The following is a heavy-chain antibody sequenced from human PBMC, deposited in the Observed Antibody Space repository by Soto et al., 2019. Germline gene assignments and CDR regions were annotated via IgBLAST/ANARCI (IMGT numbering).Heavy chain of an antibody. Sequence: QVQLQESGPGLVKPSGTLSLTCAVSGGSISSSNWWSWVRQPPGKGLEWVGEIYHSGGTNYNPSLKSRVIIAVDNSKNQFSLKLSSVTAADPAVDYCARDQGERYYYYCGMDVWGQGTTVTVSS. CDR1: GGSISSSNW. CDR2: IYHSGGT. CDR3: ARDQGERYYYYCGMDV. J-gene: IGHJ6*02. D-gene: IGHD2-21*01. V-gene: IGHV4-4*02.